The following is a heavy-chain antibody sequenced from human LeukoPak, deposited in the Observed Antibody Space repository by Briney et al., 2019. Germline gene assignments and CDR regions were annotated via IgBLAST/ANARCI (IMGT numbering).Heavy chain of an antibody. J-gene: IGHJ5*02. CDR2: IKPDGSEK. Sequence: GGSLRLSCAASGFSFSTYWMTWVRQAAGKGLEWVANIKPDGSEKYYVDSVKGRFTISRDNAKNSLYLQMNSLRAEDTAVYYCARGNLGIAVAGDWFDPWGQGTLVTVSS. V-gene: IGHV3-7*04. CDR1: GFSFSTYW. CDR3: ARGNLGIAVAGDWFDP. D-gene: IGHD6-19*01.